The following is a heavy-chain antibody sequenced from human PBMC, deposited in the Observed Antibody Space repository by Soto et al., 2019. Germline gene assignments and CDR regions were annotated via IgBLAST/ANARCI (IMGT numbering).Heavy chain of an antibody. V-gene: IGHV4-39*01. D-gene: IGHD6-13*01. Sequence: SETLSLTCTVSGDSISSINYYWVWIRQPPGKGLEWIGSIYYSGSAYYNPSLKSRVTIFVDASKNQFSLEVSSVAAADTGLYYCASRRSSWYYDSWGQGTLVT. CDR3: ASRRSSWYYDS. CDR1: GDSISSINYY. J-gene: IGHJ4*01. CDR2: IYYSGSA.